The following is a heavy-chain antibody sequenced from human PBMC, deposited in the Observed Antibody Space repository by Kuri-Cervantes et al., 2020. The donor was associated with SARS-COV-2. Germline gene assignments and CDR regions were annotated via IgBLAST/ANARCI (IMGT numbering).Heavy chain of an antibody. Sequence: SETLSLTCAVSGGSFSGYFWTWIRQPPGKGLEWIGQINHLGSTYYNPSLKSRVTISVDTSKNQFSLKLSSVTAADTAVYYCARGTSNAAPPGDYWGQGTLVTVSS. CDR2: INHLGST. V-gene: IGHV4-34*01. D-gene: IGHD4-11*01. CDR3: ARGTSNAAPPGDY. J-gene: IGHJ4*02. CDR1: GGSFSGYF.